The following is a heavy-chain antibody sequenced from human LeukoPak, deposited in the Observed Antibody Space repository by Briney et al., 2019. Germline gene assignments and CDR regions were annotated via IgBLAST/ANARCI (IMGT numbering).Heavy chain of an antibody. V-gene: IGHV4-59*11. Sequence: PSETLSLTCTVSGGSISSHYWSWIRQPPGKGLEWIGYIYYSGSTNYNPSLKSRVTISVDTSKNQFSLKLSSVTAADTAVYYCARLGGYSFGYFDYWGQGTLVTVSS. D-gene: IGHD5-18*01. J-gene: IGHJ4*02. CDR2: IYYSGST. CDR3: ARLGGYSFGYFDY. CDR1: GGSISSHY.